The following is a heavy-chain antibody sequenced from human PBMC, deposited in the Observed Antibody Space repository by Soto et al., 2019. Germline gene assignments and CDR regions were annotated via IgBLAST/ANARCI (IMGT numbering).Heavy chain of an antibody. J-gene: IGHJ6*04. CDR3: ARDPGVNWA. Sequence: EVQLVESGGGLVQPGGPLGLPVLAPGSTARNNNMTWVRQAPGKGLEWVSNMYSGGGTYYTDSVKGRFTISRDSSTNTLYLQMDNVRAEDTAVYYCARDPGVNWAWGKGTTVTVSS. D-gene: IGHD2-8*01. V-gene: IGHV3-66*01. CDR2: MYSGGGT. CDR1: GSTARNNN.